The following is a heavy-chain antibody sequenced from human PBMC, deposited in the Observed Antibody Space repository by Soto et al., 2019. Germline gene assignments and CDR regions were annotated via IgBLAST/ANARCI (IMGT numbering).Heavy chain of an antibody. V-gene: IGHV3-73*01. CDR2: IRSKANSYAT. J-gene: IGHJ4*02. Sequence: LRLSCAASGFTFSGSAMHWVRQASGKGLEWVGRIRSKANSYATAYAASVKGRFTISRDNSKNTAYLQMNSLKTEDTAVYYCTRLLNDFWSGYYYYWGQGTLVTVSS. CDR1: GFTFSGSA. CDR3: TRLLNDFWSGYYYY. D-gene: IGHD3-3*01.